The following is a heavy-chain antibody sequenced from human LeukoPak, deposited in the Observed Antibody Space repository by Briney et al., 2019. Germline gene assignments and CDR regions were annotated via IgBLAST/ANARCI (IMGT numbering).Heavy chain of an antibody. CDR3: VTDPPDSGWAFWS. D-gene: IGHD6-19*01. J-gene: IGHJ5*02. V-gene: IGHV3-33*01. Sequence: GGSLRLSCTASGFDFRVAAMHWVRQAPGKGMGRGAMIWSGGNYKFYVDAVKGRCNIFWVDFRSICYLEMDSLTADDTAVYYCVTDPPDSGWAFWSWGQGALVTVSA. CDR2: IWSGGNYK. CDR1: GFDFRVAA.